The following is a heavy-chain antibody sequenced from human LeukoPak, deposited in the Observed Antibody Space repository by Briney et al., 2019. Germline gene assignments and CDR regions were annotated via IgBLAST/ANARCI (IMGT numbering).Heavy chain of an antibody. CDR2: IRSKPRGGST. CDR1: GFTIGDYA. V-gene: IGHV3-49*04. CDR3: TRELYSDVYPNWFDP. J-gene: IGHJ5*02. D-gene: IGHD1-26*01. Sequence: GGSLRLSCTASGFTIGDYAMSWVRQAQGKGLEWVGFIRSKPRGGSTSYAASLRGRVTISRDDSNNVAYLQMNSLRTDDTALYYCTRELYSDVYPNWFDPWGQGTLVTVSS.